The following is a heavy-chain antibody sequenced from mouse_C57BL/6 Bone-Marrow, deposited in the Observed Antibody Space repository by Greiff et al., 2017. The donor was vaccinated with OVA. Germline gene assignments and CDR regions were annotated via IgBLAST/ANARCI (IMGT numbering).Heavy chain of an antibody. J-gene: IGHJ4*01. CDR1: GYTFTDHT. D-gene: IGHD2-5*01. Sequence: VKLQESDAELVKPGASVKISCKVSGYTFTDHTIHWMKQRPEQGLEWIGYIYPRDGSTKYNEKFKGKATLTADKSSSTAYMQLNSLTSEDSAVYFCARSKVYSSLTPSYSMDYWGQGTSVTVSS. CDR3: ARSKVYSSLTPSYSMDY. CDR2: IYPRDGST. V-gene: IGHV1-78*01.